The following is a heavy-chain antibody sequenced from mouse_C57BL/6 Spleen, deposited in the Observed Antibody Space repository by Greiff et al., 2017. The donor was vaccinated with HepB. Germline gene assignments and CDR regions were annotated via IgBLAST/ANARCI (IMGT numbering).Heavy chain of an antibody. D-gene: IGHD1-1*01. CDR3: ARILRSPLWYLDV. CDR2: ISSGSSTI. J-gene: IGHJ1*03. CDR1: GFTFSDYG. V-gene: IGHV5-17*01. Sequence: EVQRVESGGGLVKPGGSLKLSCAASGFTFSDYGMHWVRQAPEKGLEWVAYISSGSSTIYYADTVKGRFTISRDNAKNTLFLQMTSLRSEDTAMYYCARILRSPLWYLDVGGTGTTVTVSS.